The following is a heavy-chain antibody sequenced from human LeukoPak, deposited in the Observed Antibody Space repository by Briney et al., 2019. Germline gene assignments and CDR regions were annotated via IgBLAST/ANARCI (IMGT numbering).Heavy chain of an antibody. CDR3: ARDRAYAFDN. D-gene: IGHD3-10*01. V-gene: IGHV3-21*01. J-gene: IGHJ3*02. CDR2: ISSSGGYI. CDR1: GFTFSIYS. Sequence: GGSLRLSCAASGFTFSIYSMNWVRQAPGEGLEWVSSISSSGGYIYYADSVKGRFTISTDNAKNSVYLQMNSLRDEDTAVYYCARDRAYAFDNWGQGTMVTVSS.